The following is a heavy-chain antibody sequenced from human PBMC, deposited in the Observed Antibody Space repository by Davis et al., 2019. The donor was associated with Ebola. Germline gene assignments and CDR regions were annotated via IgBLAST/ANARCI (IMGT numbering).Heavy chain of an antibody. CDR1: GFTFSSHT. Sequence: GESLKISCSASGFTFSSHTMHWVRQAPGKGLEYVSAISSNGDITYYADSVKGRFTISRDNSKNTLYLQMNSLRAEDTAVYYCAREGYSSPLDAFDIWGQGTMVTVSS. J-gene: IGHJ3*02. CDR3: AREGYSSPLDAFDI. V-gene: IGHV3-64*04. CDR2: ISSNGDIT. D-gene: IGHD6-13*01.